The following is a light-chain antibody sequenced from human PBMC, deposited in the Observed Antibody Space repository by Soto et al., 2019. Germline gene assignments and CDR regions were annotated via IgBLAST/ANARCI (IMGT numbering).Light chain of an antibody. CDR1: SDDVGGYNY. V-gene: IGLV2-14*01. CDR2: EVT. Sequence: QSALTQPASVSGSPGQSITISCIGTSDDVGGYNYVSWYQQHPGKAPKLLIYEVTNRPSGVSDRFSASKSGNTASLTISGLQAEDEADYYCSSYTSSITLVLFGGGTKVTVL. CDR3: SSYTSSITLVL. J-gene: IGLJ2*01.